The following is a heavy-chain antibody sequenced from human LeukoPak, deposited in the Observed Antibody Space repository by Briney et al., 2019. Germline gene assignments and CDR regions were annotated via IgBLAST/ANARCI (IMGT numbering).Heavy chain of an antibody. Sequence: PGGSLRLSCAASGFTFSSYSMNWVRQAPGKGLEWVSSISSSSSYIYYADSVKGRFTISRDNAKNSLYLQMYSLRAEDTAVYYCASSYDFWSGYEYYFDYWGQGTLVTVSS. CDR3: ASSYDFWSGYEYYFDY. CDR1: GFTFSSYS. CDR2: ISSSSSYI. V-gene: IGHV3-21*01. D-gene: IGHD3-3*01. J-gene: IGHJ4*02.